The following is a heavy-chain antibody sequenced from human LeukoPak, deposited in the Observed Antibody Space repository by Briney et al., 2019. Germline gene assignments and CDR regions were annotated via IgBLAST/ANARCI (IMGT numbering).Heavy chain of an antibody. CDR3: ARGIAVAGTWSSYFDY. V-gene: IGHV4-59*01. CDR2: IYCSGST. Sequence: PSETLSLTCTVSGGPISSYYWSWIRQPPGKGLEWIGYIYCSGSTNYNPSLKSRVTISVDTSKKQFSLKLSSVTAADTAVYYCARGIAVAGTWSSYFDYWGQGALVTVSS. CDR1: GGPISSYY. J-gene: IGHJ4*02. D-gene: IGHD6-19*01.